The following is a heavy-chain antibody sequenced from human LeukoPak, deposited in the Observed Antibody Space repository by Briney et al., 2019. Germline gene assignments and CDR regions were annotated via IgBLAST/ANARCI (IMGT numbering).Heavy chain of an antibody. CDR2: INHSGST. CDR1: GGSFSGYY. Sequence: PSETLSLTCAVYGGSFSGYYWSWIRQPPGKGLEWIGEINHSGSTNYNPSLKSRVTISVDTSKNQFSLKLSSVTAADTAVYYCRIAVAGTNYYMDVLGKGTTVTVSS. D-gene: IGHD6-19*01. J-gene: IGHJ6*03. CDR3: RIAVAGTNYYMDV. V-gene: IGHV4-34*01.